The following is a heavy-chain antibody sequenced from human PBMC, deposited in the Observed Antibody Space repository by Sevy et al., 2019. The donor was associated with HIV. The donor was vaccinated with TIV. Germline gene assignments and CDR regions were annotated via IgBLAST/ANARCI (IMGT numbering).Heavy chain of an antibody. CDR1: GFTFSSYS. D-gene: IGHD2-2*01. V-gene: IGHV3-48*01. CDR2: MNSITSTI. J-gene: IGHJ6*02. Sequence: GGSLRLSCVGSGFTFSSYSMNWVRQAPGKGLEWLSCMNSITSTIYYADSVKGRFTISRDNAKNSVSLQMHSLRAEDTAVYYCARNGGYADYGMDVWGQGTTVTVSS. CDR3: ARNGGYADYGMDV.